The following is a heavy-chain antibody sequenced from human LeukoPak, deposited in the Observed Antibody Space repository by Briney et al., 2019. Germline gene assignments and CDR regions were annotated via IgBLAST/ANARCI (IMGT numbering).Heavy chain of an antibody. D-gene: IGHD2/OR15-2a*01. CDR1: EFSVGSNY. V-gene: IGHV3-66*01. J-gene: IGHJ4*02. CDR3: VRDWAPASMQAAPFDC. Sequence: GGSLRLSCAASEFSVGSNYMTWVRQAPGKGLEWVSLIYSGGSTYYADSVKGRFTISRDNSKNTLYLQMNSLRAEDTAVYYCVRDWAPASMQAAPFDCWGQGTLVTVSS. CDR2: IYSGGST.